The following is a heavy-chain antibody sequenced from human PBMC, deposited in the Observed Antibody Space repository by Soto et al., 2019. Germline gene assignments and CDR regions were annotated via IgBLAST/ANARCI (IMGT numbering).Heavy chain of an antibody. CDR3: ARAPYYYGSGSNFDY. CDR1: GYTFTSYA. CDR2: INTGNGNK. J-gene: IGHJ4*02. V-gene: IGHV1-3*04. Sequence: QVQLVQSGTEVKKPGASVKVSCKASGYTFTSYAMHWVRQAPGQRLEWMGWINTGNGNKKYSQRFQGRVTITRDTSTXTAYMELSSLRSEDTAVYYCARAPYYYGSGSNFDYWGQGTLVTVSS. D-gene: IGHD3-10*01.